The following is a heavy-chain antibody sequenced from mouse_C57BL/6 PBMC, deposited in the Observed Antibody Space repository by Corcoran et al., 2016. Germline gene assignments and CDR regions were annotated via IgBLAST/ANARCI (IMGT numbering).Heavy chain of an antibody. D-gene: IGHD1-1*01. CDR3: AKDYGRGDYAMDY. J-gene: IGHJ4*01. CDR1: GYTFTDYY. CDR2: INPYNGGT. Sequence: EVQLQQSGPVLVKPGASVKMSCKASGYTFTDYYMNWVKQSHGKSLEWIGVINPYNGGTSYNQKFKGKATLTVDKSSSTAYMELNSLTSEDSAVYYCAKDYGRGDYAMDYWGQGTSVTVSS. V-gene: IGHV1-19*01.